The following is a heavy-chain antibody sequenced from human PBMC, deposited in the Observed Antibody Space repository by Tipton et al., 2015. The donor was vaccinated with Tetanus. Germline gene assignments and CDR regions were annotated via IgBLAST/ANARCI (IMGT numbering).Heavy chain of an antibody. CDR3: ARHPLRPISSAGLGELSGGNWFDP. J-gene: IGHJ5*02. D-gene: IGHD3-16*02. CDR2: INPSGGRT. Sequence: QVQLVQSGAEVKKPGASVKVSCKASGYTFTTYYVHWVRQAPGQGLEWMGIINPSGGRTSYAQEFQGRVTMTRDTSASTVHMELTGLGSEDTAVYYCARHPLRPISSAGLGELSGGNWFDPWGQGTLVTVSS. V-gene: IGHV1-46*01. CDR1: GYTFTTYY.